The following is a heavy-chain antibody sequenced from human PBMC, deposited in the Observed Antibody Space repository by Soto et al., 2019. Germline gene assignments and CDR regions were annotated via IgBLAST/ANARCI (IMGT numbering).Heavy chain of an antibody. J-gene: IGHJ6*02. CDR3: ERGAPKWDLQRDYYYGMDV. V-gene: IGHV1-2*04. CDR1: GYIFTGHY. Sequence: QVQLVQSGAEVIQPGASVKVSCKASGYIFTGHYIHWVRQAPGQGLEWLGRINPKSGGTKNAQKFQAWVAMTRDTSITTAYMELSRLKSDDTAVYYCERGAPKWDLQRDYYYGMDVWGQGTTVTVSS. CDR2: INPKSGGT. D-gene: IGHD1-26*01.